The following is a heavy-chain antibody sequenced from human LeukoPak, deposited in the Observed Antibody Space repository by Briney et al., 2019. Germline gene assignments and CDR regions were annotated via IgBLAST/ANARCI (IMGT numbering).Heavy chain of an antibody. D-gene: IGHD3-22*01. CDR2: ISYDGSNK. CDR3: ARGSGYDSSGYYYG. CDR1: GFTFSSYA. V-gene: IGHV3-30-3*01. Sequence: AGGSLRLSCAASGFTFSSYAMHWVRQAPGKGLEWVAVISYDGSNKYYADSVKGRFTISRDNSKNTLYLQMNSLRAEDTAVYYCARGSGYDSSGYYYGWGQGTLVTVSS. J-gene: IGHJ4*02.